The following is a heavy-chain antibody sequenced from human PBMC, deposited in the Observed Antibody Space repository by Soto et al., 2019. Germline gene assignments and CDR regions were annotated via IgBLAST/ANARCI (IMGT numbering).Heavy chain of an antibody. CDR3: PNVVG. J-gene: IGHJ4*02. Sequence: GGSLRLSCAGSGFALLSFAMNWVRQAPGKGLERVAASSGTGANAYYTDSVRGRFTVSRDNSKNMVFLEMNSLRVEDTAVYYCPNVVGWGQGTLVTVSS. CDR1: GFALLSFA. V-gene: IGHV3-23*01. D-gene: IGHD2-2*01. CDR2: SSGTGANA.